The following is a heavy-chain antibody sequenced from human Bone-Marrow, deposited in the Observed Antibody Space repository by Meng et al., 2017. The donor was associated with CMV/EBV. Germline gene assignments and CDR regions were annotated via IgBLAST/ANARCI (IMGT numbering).Heavy chain of an antibody. CDR1: GFTFSSYS. CDR3: ARDGVIAAAVPNWFDP. D-gene: IGHD6-13*01. V-gene: IGHV3-48*04. CDR2: IRSSSSTI. J-gene: IGHJ5*02. Sequence: GGSLRLSCAASGFTFSSYSMNWVRQAPGKGLEWVSYIRSSSSTIYYADSVKGRFTISRDNAKNSLYLQMNSLRAEDTAVYYCARDGVIAAAVPNWFDPWGQGTLVTVSS.